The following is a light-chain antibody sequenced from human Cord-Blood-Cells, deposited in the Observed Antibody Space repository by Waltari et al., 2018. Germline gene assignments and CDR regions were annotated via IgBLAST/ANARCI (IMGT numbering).Light chain of an antibody. CDR2: AAS. CDR3: QQSYSTPLT. Sequence: DIQMTQSPSSLSASGGDRVTITCPASQSISSYLNCHQQKPGKAPKLLIYAASSLTSGVPSRFSGSGSGTDFTRTISSLQPEDFATYYCQQSYSTPLTFGGGTKVEIK. CDR1: QSISSY. J-gene: IGKJ4*01. V-gene: IGKV1-39*01.